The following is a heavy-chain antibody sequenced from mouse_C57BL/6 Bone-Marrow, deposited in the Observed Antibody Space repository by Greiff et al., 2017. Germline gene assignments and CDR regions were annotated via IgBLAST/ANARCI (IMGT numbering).Heavy chain of an antibody. CDR1: GYTFTSYW. CDR2: IDPNSGGT. J-gene: IGHJ4*01. D-gene: IGHD1-1*01. CDR3: ARGGYYGSSSYYAMDY. V-gene: IGHV1-72*01. Sequence: QVQLQQPGAELVKPGASVKLSCKASGYTFTSYWMHWVKQRPGRGLEWIGRIDPNSGGTKYNEKFKSKATLTVDKPSITAYMQLSSLTSEDSAVYYCARGGYYGSSSYYAMDYWGQGTSVTVSS.